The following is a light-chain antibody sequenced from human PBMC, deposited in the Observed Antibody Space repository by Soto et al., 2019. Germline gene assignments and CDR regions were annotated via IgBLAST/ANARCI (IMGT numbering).Light chain of an antibody. J-gene: IGLJ1*01. Sequence: QSALTQPASVSGSPGQSITISCTGTSSDVGGYNSVSWYQQHPGKAPKLMIYEVSNRPSGVSNRFSGSKSGNTASLTISGLQAEDEADYYCSSYTTSSIFVFGIGTKLTVL. CDR3: SSYTTSSIFV. V-gene: IGLV2-14*01. CDR1: SSDVGGYNS. CDR2: EVS.